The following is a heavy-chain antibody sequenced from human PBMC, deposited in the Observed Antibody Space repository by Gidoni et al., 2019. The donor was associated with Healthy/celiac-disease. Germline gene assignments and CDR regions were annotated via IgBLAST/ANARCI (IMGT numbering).Heavy chain of an antibody. D-gene: IGHD1-26*01. V-gene: IGHV4-34*01. J-gene: IGHJ4*02. CDR1: GGSFSGYY. Sequence: QVQLQQWGAGLLKPSETLSLTCAVYGGSFSGYYWSWIRQPPGKGLEWIGEINHSGSTNYNPSLKSRVTISVDTSKNQFSLKLSSVTAADTAVYYCARGLVGATPKKALFDYWGQGTLVTVSS. CDR3: ARGLVGATPKKALFDY. CDR2: INHSGST.